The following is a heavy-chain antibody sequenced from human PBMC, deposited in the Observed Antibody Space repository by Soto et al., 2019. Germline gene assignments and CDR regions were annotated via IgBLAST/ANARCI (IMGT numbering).Heavy chain of an antibody. Sequence: SSEVLSPNSTFFGGYLNTEGVYVRWAHHHPGKGLEWIGDIYYSGSTYYNPSLKSRVTILGDTSKNQFSLKLSSVTAADTAVYYCAGWSFWSGYSIDPWGQGTLVTVSS. V-gene: IGHV4-31*03. J-gene: IGHJ5*02. CDR1: GGYLNTEGVY. CDR2: IYYSGST. D-gene: IGHD3-3*01. CDR3: AGWSFWSGYSIDP.